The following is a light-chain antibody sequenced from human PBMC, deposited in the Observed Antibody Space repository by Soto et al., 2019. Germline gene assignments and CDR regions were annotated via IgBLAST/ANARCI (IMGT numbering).Light chain of an antibody. J-gene: IGLJ2*01. CDR3: AAWDDILNGVV. CDR1: RSNIGSYT. CDR2: NNN. Sequence: QSVLTQPPSASGTPGQRVTISCSGSRSNIGSYTVNWYQQLPGTAPKLLIYNNNQRPSGVPDRFSGSKSGTSASLAISGLQSEDEADYYCAAWDDILNGVVFGGGTKLTVL. V-gene: IGLV1-44*01.